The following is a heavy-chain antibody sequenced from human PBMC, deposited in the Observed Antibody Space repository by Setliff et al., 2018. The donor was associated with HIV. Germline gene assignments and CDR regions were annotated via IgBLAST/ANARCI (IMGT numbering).Heavy chain of an antibody. CDR3: ARPSTGGGYNYWYFDL. D-gene: IGHD5-12*01. CDR2: IFYSGNT. Sequence: PSETLSLTCNVSRVSIGSARYYWAWIRQSPGNRLEWIGTIFYSGNTYYNPSLKDRAAIWIDTSKNQFSLKLSSVTAADTAVYRCARPSTGGGYNYWYFDLWGRGTLVTVSS. V-gene: IGHV4-39*01. J-gene: IGHJ2*01. CDR1: RVSIGSARYY.